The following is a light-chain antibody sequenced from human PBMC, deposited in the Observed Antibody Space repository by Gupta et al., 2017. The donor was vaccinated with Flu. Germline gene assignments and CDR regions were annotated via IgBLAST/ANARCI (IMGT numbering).Light chain of an antibody. CDR3: QQYATSPWT. V-gene: IGKV3-20*01. CDR1: QRVSSRY. J-gene: IGKJ2*01. CDR2: GAS. Sequence: EIVLTQSPGTLSLSPGERVTVSCRASQRVSSRYLAWYQQKPGQAPTLLMYGASVRAAAIPDRFSGSGSETDFTLTISGLEPEDFAVYYCQQYATSPWTFGQGTKLEI.